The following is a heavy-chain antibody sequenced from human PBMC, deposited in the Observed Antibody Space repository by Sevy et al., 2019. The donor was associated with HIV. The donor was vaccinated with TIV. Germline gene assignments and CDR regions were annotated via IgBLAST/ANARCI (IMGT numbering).Heavy chain of an antibody. D-gene: IGHD3-10*01. CDR3: ARGGSGGNY. CDR1: GYTFSDYW. J-gene: IGHJ4*02. Sequence: ASVKVSCKASGYTFSDYWIYWIRQAPGQGLEWMGWINPATGDKKCVQNFQGRVTMTTDTSINTAYMEVDRLTSDDTAVYYCARGGSGGNYWGQGTLVTVSS. CDR2: INPATGDK. V-gene: IGHV1-2*02.